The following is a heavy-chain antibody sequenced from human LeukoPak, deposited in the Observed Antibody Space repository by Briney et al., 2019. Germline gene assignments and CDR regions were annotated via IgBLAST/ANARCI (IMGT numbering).Heavy chain of an antibody. V-gene: IGHV4-59*08. J-gene: IGHJ4*02. CDR1: GGSINSYY. D-gene: IGHD7-27*01. CDR2: ISYSGTT. Sequence: PSETLSLTCTVSGGSINSYYWSWIRQPPGKALEWIGYISYSGTTDYNPSLRSRVRISVDASKSHFSLKLSSVTAADTAVYYCASSYEPFDWGLPLYWGQGTLVTVSS. CDR3: ASSYEPFDWGLPLY.